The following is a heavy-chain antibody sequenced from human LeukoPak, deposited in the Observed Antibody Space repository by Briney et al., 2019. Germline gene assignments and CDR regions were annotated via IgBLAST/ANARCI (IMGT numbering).Heavy chain of an antibody. CDR3: ASRDVRANAFDI. D-gene: IGHD3-10*02. CDR1: GFTFSSYW. J-gene: IGHJ3*02. V-gene: IGHV3-74*01. CDR2: INSDGSST. Sequence: GGSLRLSCAASGFTFSSYWMSWVRQAPGKGLVWVSRINSDGSSTSYADSVKGRFTISRDNAKNTLYLQMNSLRAEDTAVYYCASRDVRANAFDIWGQGTMVTVSS.